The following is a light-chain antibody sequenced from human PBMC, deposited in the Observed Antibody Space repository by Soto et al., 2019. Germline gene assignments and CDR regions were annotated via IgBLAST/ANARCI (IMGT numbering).Light chain of an antibody. CDR1: QSVNSAF. J-gene: IGKJ3*01. Sequence: EVVLTQSPGTLSLSPGDRATLSCRASQSVNSAFLNWFQQKSGQPPRLLIYGASSRATGIPDRFNGSGSGTNFTLIISRLEPEDFAVYYCQQYADSSGFTFGTGTKVDIK. CDR2: GAS. CDR3: QQYADSSGFT. V-gene: IGKV3-20*01.